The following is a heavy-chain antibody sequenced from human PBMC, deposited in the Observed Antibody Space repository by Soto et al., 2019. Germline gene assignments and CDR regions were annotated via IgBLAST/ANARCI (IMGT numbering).Heavy chain of an antibody. CDR3: ARDVSYIGYDIHFDY. V-gene: IGHV3-74*01. Sequence: EVQLVESGGGLVQPGGSLRLSCAASGFTFSSYWMHWVRQAPGKGLVWVSRIKSDGTSTSYADSVKGRFTISRDNAKNTLYLQMNSLRAEDTAVYYCARDVSYIGYDIHFDYWGQGTLVTVSS. CDR2: IKSDGTST. J-gene: IGHJ4*02. D-gene: IGHD5-12*01. CDR1: GFTFSSYW.